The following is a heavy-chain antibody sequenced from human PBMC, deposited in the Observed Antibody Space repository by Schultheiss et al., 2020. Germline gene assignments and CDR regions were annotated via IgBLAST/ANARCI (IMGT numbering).Heavy chain of an antibody. CDR2: IYHSGST. V-gene: IGHV4-4*02. D-gene: IGHD5-24*01. CDR1: GGSISSSNW. Sequence: SETLSLTCAVSGGSISSSNWWSWVRQPPGKGLEWIGEIYHSGSTNYNPSLKSRVTISVDKSKNQFSLKLSSVTAADTAVYYCARGQGFRGYNLERYFDYWGQGLGVTVSS. CDR3: ARGQGFRGYNLERYFDY. J-gene: IGHJ4*02.